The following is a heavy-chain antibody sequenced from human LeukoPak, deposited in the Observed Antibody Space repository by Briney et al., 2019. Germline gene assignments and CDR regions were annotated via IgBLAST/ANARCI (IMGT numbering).Heavy chain of an antibody. Sequence: PGGSLRLSCAASGFTFSNFAMHWVRQAPGKGLEWVAVISYDGSNKYYADAVKGRFTISRDNSKNTLYLQMNSLRAEDTAVYYCARDSGYSGYDHWGQGTLVTVSS. D-gene: IGHD5-12*01. CDR2: ISYDGSNK. J-gene: IGHJ4*02. CDR1: GFTFSNFA. V-gene: IGHV3-30*04. CDR3: ARDSGYSGYDH.